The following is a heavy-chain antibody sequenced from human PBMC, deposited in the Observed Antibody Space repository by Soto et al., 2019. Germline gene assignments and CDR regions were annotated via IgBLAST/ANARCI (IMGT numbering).Heavy chain of an antibody. CDR1: GFTFSSYE. J-gene: IGHJ3*01. CDR3: ARDWHFWIDLYRSDAFDL. CDR2: ISGSGTII. Sequence: GGSLRLSCAASGFTFSSYEMNWVRQAPGKGLEWLSYISGSGTIILYADSVKGRFTISRDNAKNSLYLQMNSLRVEDTAVYYCARDWHFWIDLYRSDAFDLWGQGTMVTVS. V-gene: IGHV3-48*03. D-gene: IGHD3-3*02.